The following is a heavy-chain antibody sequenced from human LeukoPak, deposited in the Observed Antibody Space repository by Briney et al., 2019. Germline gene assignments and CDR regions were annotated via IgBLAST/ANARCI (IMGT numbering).Heavy chain of an antibody. J-gene: IGHJ4*02. V-gene: IGHV3-43*01. Sequence: GGSLRLSCAASGFTFDDYTMHWVRHAPGKGLEWVSLISWDGGSTYYADSVKGRFTISRDNSKNSLYLQMNSLRTEDTALYYCAKEGDSGYDFDYWGQGTLVTVSS. CDR2: ISWDGGST. CDR3: AKEGDSGYDFDY. CDR1: GFTFDDYT. D-gene: IGHD5-12*01.